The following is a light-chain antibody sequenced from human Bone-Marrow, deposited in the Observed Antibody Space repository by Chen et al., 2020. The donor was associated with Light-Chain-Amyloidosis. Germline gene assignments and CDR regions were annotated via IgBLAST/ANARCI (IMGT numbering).Light chain of an antibody. Sequence: SYVLTQPSSVSVAPGQTATIACGGNNIGSTSVHWYQQTPGQAPLLVVYDDSDRPSGIPERLSGSNSGNTATLTISRVEAGDDADYYCQIWDRTSTHYVFGFGTKVPVL. CDR2: DDS. CDR3: QIWDRTSTHYV. J-gene: IGLJ1*01. V-gene: IGLV3-21*02. CDR1: NIGSTS.